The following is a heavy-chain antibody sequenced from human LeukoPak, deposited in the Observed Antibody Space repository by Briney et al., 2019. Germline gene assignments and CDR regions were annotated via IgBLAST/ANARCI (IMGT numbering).Heavy chain of an antibody. D-gene: IGHD6-13*01. CDR3: AKGGFSSSWGYFDY. J-gene: IGHJ4*02. V-gene: IGHV3-30*02. Sequence: GGSLRLSCAASGFTFSSYGMHWVRQAPGKGLEWVAFIRYDGSNKYYADSVKGRFTISRDNSKNTLYLQMNSLRAEDTAVYYCAKGGFSSSWGYFDYWGQETLVTVSS. CDR1: GFTFSSYG. CDR2: IRYDGSNK.